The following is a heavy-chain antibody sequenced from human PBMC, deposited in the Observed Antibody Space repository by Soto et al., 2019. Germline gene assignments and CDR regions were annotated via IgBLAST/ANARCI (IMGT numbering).Heavy chain of an antibody. Sequence: PGGPLRLSCAASGFTFSSYAMSWVRQAPGKGLEWVSAISGSGGSTYYADSVKGRFTISRDSSKNTLYLQMNSLRAEDTAVYYCALSPYSSGWYGSDWFDPWGQGTLVTVSS. D-gene: IGHD6-19*01. V-gene: IGHV3-23*01. CDR1: GFTFSSYA. J-gene: IGHJ5*02. CDR2: ISGSGGST. CDR3: ALSPYSSGWYGSDWFDP.